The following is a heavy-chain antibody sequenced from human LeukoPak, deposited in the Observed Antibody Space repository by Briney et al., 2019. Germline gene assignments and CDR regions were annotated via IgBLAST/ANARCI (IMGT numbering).Heavy chain of an antibody. V-gene: IGHV4-31*03. J-gene: IGHJ5*02. Sequence: SETLSLTCTVSGGSISSGGYYWSWIRQHPGTGLEWIGYIYYSGSNYYNPSLKSRVTISVDTSKNQFSLKLSSVTAADTAVYYCARGPMVRGVYYFDPWGQGTLVTVSS. CDR1: GGSISSGGYY. CDR3: ARGPMVRGVYYFDP. CDR2: IYYSGSN. D-gene: IGHD3-10*01.